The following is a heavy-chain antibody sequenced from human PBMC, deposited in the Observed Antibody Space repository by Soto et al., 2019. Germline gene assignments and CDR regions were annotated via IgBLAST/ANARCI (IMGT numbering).Heavy chain of an antibody. CDR3: ARGTWVRSAFDI. Sequence: SETLSLTCAVSGGSISSGGYSWSWIKQPPGKGLEWIGYINHSGSTSYNPSLKSRVTISVDRSKNQFSLNLSSLTAADTAVYYCARGTWVRSAFDIWGQGTMVTVSS. J-gene: IGHJ3*02. D-gene: IGHD3-10*01. CDR1: GGSISSGGYS. V-gene: IGHV4-30-2*01. CDR2: INHSGST.